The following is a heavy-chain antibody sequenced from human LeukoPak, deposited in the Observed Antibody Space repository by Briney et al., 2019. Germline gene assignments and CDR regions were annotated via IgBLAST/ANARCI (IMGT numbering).Heavy chain of an antibody. V-gene: IGHV3-21*01. D-gene: IGHD3-10*01. CDR2: ISSSSSYI. CDR3: ARGPGESPSLFDY. J-gene: IGHJ4*02. Sequence: PGGSLRLSCAASGFTFSSYSMNWVRQAPGKGLEWVSSISSSSSYIYYADSVKGRFTISRDNAKNSLYLQMNSLGAEDTAVYYCARGPGESPSLFDYWGQGTLVTVSS. CDR1: GFTFSSYS.